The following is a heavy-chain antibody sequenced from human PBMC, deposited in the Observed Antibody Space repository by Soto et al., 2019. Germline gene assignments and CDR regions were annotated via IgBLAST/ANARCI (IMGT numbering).Heavy chain of an antibody. V-gene: IGHV1-46*03. CDR1: GYTFTIYY. CDR2: INPSGGST. J-gene: IGHJ6*03. CDR3: ASTPAFPPDYSNEYYYYYYYMDV. Sequence: ASVKVSCKASGYTFTIYYMHWVRQAPGQGLEWMGIINPSGGSTSYAQKFQGRVTMTRDTSTSTVYMELSSLRSEDTAVYYCASTPAFPPDYSNEYYYYYYYMDVWGKGTTVTVSS. D-gene: IGHD4-4*01.